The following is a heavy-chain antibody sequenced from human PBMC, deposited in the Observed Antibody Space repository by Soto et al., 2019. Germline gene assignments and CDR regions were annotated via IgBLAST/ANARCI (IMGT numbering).Heavy chain of an antibody. J-gene: IGHJ5*02. V-gene: IGHV4-39*01. CDR1: GGSISSSSYY. Sequence: SETLSLTCTVSGGSISSSSYYWGWIRQPPGKGLEWIGSIYYSGSTYYNPSLKSRVTISVDTSKNQFSLKLSSVTAADTAVYYCARFLVVPAALNWFDPWGQGTLVTVSS. CDR2: IYYSGST. CDR3: ARFLVVPAALNWFDP. D-gene: IGHD2-2*01.